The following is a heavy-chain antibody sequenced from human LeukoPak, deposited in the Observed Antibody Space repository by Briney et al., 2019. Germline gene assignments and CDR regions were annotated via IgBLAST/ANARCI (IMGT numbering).Heavy chain of an antibody. D-gene: IGHD6-13*01. CDR1: GFTVSSNY. CDR2: IYSGGST. V-gene: IGHV3-66*01. CDR3: ARVKLPEYSSSWFDY. Sequence: GGSLRLSCAASGFTVSSNYMGWVRQAPGKGLERVSVIYSGGSTYYADSVKGRFTISRDNSKNTLYLQMNSLRAEDTAVYYCARVKLPEYSSSWFDYWGQGTLVTVSS. J-gene: IGHJ4*02.